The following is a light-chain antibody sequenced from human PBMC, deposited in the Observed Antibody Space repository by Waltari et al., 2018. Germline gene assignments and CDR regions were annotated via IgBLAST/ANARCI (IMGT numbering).Light chain of an antibody. CDR3: AAWDDSLSGRV. Sequence: QSVLTQPPSASGTPGQRVTISCSGSSSNIGSNYVYWYQQLPGTAPKLLIYTCDQRPSAVPDRFSGSKSGTSASLAISGLRSEDEADYDCAAWDDSLSGRVFGGGTKLTVL. CDR2: TCD. CDR1: SSNIGSNY. J-gene: IGLJ3*02. V-gene: IGLV1-47*01.